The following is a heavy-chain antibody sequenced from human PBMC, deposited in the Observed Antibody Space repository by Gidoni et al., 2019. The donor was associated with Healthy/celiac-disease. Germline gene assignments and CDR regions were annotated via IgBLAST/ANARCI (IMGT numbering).Heavy chain of an antibody. CDR1: GFTVSSNY. CDR3: ARLVSSYYDSSGYSDY. D-gene: IGHD3-22*01. CDR2: IYSGGST. J-gene: IGHJ4*02. Sequence: EVQLVESGGGLIQPGGSLSLSCAASGFTVSSNYMSWVRQAPGKGLEWVSVIYSGGSTYYADSVKGRFTISRDNSKNTLYLQMNSLRAEDTAVYYCARLVSSYYDSSGYSDYWGQGTLVTVSS. V-gene: IGHV3-53*01.